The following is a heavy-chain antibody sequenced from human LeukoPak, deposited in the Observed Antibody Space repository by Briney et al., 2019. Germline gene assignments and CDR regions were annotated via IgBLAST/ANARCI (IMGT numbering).Heavy chain of an antibody. CDR3: AKLRGVVTTWDY. J-gene: IGHJ4*02. D-gene: IGHD5-12*01. CDR2: IKPDGSDK. V-gene: IGHV3-7*03. Sequence: GGSLRLSCAASGFTFSSDWMSWVRQAPGKGPEWVASIKPDGSDKYYVDSLKGRFTISRDNAKNSLYLQMNSLRAEDTAVYYCAKLRGVVTTWDYWGLGTLVTVSS. CDR1: GFTFSSDW.